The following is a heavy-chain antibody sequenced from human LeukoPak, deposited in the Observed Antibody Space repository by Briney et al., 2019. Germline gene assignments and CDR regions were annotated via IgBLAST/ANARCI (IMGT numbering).Heavy chain of an antibody. CDR2: ISSGSSTI. Sequence: TGGSLRLSCAASGFTFSSYSMNWGRQAPGKGLEWFSYISSGSSTIYYADSVKGRFTISRDNGKNSLYLQMNSLRDEDTAVYYCAREDLGMDVWGQGTTVTVSS. V-gene: IGHV3-48*02. CDR1: GFTFSSYS. CDR3: AREDLGMDV. D-gene: IGHD3-3*01. J-gene: IGHJ6*02.